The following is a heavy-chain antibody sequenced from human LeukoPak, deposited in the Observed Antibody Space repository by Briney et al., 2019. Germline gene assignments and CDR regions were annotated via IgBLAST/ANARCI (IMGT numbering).Heavy chain of an antibody. CDR2: IYRGGRT. J-gene: IGHJ4*02. Sequence: PGGSLRLSCAASGFTVSSNYMSWGREAPGKGVEWVSVIYRGGRTYYSESVKGGFTISRDNSKNTLYLQMTSLRAEDTAVYYCARVGGTYFDYWGQGTLVTVSS. D-gene: IGHD1-7*01. CDR3: ARVGGTYFDY. V-gene: IGHV3-53*01. CDR1: GFTVSSNY.